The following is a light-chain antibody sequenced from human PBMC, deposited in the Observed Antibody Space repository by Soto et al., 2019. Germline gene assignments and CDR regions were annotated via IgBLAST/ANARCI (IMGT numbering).Light chain of an antibody. V-gene: IGLV2-14*01. J-gene: IGLJ1*01. CDR3: AAWDDSLNGRV. Sequence: QSALTQPASVSGSPGQSITISCTGTSSDIGNYDFVSWYQQVPGTAPKAMIYEVSRRPSGVSNRFSGSKSGNTASLTISGLQSDDEADYYCAAWDDSLNGRVFGTGTKLTVL. CDR1: SSDIGNYDF. CDR2: EVS.